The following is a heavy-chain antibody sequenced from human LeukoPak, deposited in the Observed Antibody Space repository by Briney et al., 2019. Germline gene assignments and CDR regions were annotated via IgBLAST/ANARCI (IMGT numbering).Heavy chain of an antibody. Sequence: SETLSLTCTVSGVSISSSSYYWGWIRRPPGKGLEWIGSIYYSGSTYYNPSLKSRVTISVDTSKNQFSLKLSSVTAADTAVYYCATAAAGTGFDYWGQGTLVTVSS. D-gene: IGHD6-13*01. CDR2: IYYSGST. CDR1: GVSISSSSYY. J-gene: IGHJ4*02. V-gene: IGHV4-39*01. CDR3: ATAAAGTGFDY.